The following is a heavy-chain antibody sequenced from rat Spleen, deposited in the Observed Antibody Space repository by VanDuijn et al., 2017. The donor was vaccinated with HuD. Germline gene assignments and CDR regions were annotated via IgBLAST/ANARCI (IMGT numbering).Heavy chain of an antibody. D-gene: IGHD1-11*01. J-gene: IGHJ2*01. V-gene: IGHV5-17*01. CDR1: GFTFSDYA. CDR3: TRGTYGGYPLFDY. CDR2: IIYDGTYT. Sequence: EVQLVESGGGFVQPGRSLKLSCAASGFTFSDYAMAWVRQAPKKGLEWVATIIYDGTYTYYRDSVRGRFTISRDNAKSTLYLQMNSLRSEDTATYYCTRGTYGGYPLFDYWGQGVMVTVSS.